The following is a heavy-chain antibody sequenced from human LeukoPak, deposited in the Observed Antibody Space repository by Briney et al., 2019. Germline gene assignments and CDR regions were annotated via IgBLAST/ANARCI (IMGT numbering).Heavy chain of an antibody. Sequence: GGSLRLPCAASGFTFSSYAMHWVRQAPGKGLEWVAVISYDGSNKYYADSVKGRFTISRDNSKNTLYLQMNSLRAEDTAVYYCASPTHSSPGGYWGQGTLVTVSS. CDR3: ASPTHSSPGGY. CDR1: GFTFSSYA. CDR2: ISYDGSNK. V-gene: IGHV3-30-3*01. D-gene: IGHD6-13*01. J-gene: IGHJ4*02.